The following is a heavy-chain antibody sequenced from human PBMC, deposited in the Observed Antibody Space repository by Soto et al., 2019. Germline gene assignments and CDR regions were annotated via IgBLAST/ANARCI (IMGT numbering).Heavy chain of an antibody. Sequence: SQTLSLTCTVSGGSIRDTIYYSRWIRQPPGKGLEWIGSIHYSGSTHYNPSLKSPVTISVDPSKSQFSLNLTSVTPADTSVYYCASHTRAGAAPQAYWGRGTM. CDR3: ASHTRAGAAPQAY. D-gene: IGHD2-2*01. CDR2: IHYSGST. J-gene: IGHJ4*02. CDR1: GGSIRDTIYY. V-gene: IGHV4-39*01.